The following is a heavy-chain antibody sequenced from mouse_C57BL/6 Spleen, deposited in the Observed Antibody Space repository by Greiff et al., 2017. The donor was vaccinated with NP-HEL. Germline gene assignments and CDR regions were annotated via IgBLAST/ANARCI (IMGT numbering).Heavy chain of an antibody. CDR1: GYTFTSYW. CDR2: IHPNSGST. Sequence: VQLQQPGAELVKPGASVKLSCKASGYTFTSYWMHWVKQRPGQGLEWIGMIHPNSGSTNYNAKFKSKATLTVDKSSSTAYMQLSSMTSEDSAVYYCASHIYYDDGGLAYWGQGTLVTVSA. D-gene: IGHD2-4*01. V-gene: IGHV1-64*01. CDR3: ASHIYYDDGGLAY. J-gene: IGHJ3*01.